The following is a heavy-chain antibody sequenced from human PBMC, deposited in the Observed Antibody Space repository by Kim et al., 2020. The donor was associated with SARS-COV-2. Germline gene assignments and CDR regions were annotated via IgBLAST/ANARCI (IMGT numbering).Heavy chain of an antibody. Sequence: GGSLRLSCAASGFTFSSYSMNWVRQAPGKGLEWVSYISSSSSTIYYADSVKGRFTISRDNAKNSLYLQMNSLRDEDTAVYYCARDCSGGSCYLASDYWGQGTLVTVSS. D-gene: IGHD2-15*01. CDR2: ISSSSSTI. V-gene: IGHV3-48*02. J-gene: IGHJ4*02. CDR1: GFTFSSYS. CDR3: ARDCSGGSCYLASDY.